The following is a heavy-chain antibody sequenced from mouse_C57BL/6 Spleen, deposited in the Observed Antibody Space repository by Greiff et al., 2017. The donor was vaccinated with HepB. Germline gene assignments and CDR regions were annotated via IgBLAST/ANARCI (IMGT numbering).Heavy chain of an antibody. V-gene: IGHV1-63*01. J-gene: IGHJ1*03. CDR2: IYPGGGYT. Sequence: QVQLQQSGAELVRPGTSVKMSCKASGYTFTNYWIGWAKQRPGHGLEWIGDIYPGGGYTNYNEKFKSKATLTVDKSSSTAYMQLSSLTSEDSAVYYCARGYYYGSSTGYFDVWGTGTTVTVSS. D-gene: IGHD1-1*01. CDR3: ARGYYYGSSTGYFDV. CDR1: GYTFTNYW.